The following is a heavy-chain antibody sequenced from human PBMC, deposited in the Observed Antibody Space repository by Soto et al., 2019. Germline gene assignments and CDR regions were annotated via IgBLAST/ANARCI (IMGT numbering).Heavy chain of an antibody. D-gene: IGHD6-19*01. V-gene: IGHV4-34*01. CDR1: GVYFSGYY. CDR3: ARLFTSGWYYFDY. CDR2: INHSGST. J-gene: IGHJ4*02. Sequence: QVQLQQWGAGLLKPSETLSLTCAVYGVYFSGYYWSWIRQPPGKWLEWIGEINHSGSTNYNPSLKSRVTISVDTSKNQFSLKLSSVTAADTAVYYCARLFTSGWYYFDYWGQGTLVTVSS.